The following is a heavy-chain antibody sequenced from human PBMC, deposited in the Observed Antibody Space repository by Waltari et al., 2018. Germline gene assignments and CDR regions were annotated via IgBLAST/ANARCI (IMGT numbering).Heavy chain of an antibody. CDR1: GFTFSSYA. Sequence: EVQLVESGGGLVQPGGSLRLSCAASGFTFSSYAMSWVRQAPGKGLEWVSAISGSGGSTYYAGSVKGRFTISRDNSKNTLYMEMNSLGAEDAAVYYCAKDLGYGGNRADYWGQGTLVTVSS. CDR2: ISGSGGST. V-gene: IGHV3-23*04. J-gene: IGHJ4*02. D-gene: IGHD5-12*01. CDR3: AKDLGYGGNRADY.